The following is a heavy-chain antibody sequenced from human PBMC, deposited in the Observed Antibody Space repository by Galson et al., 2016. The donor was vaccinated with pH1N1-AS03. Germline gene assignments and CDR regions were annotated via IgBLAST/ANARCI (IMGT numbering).Heavy chain of an antibody. CDR1: GFIFSDYA. D-gene: IGHD1-1*01. Sequence: SLRLSCAASGFIFSDYAIYWVRQAPGKGLEFVSGISDTGGRTYYADSVKGRFTISRDNSENTVFLQMGSLSPEDVAVYYCTREWNFTHHYYGMDVWGQGTTVTVSS. V-gene: IGHV3-64*02. J-gene: IGHJ6*02. CDR2: ISDTGGRT. CDR3: TREWNFTHHYYGMDV.